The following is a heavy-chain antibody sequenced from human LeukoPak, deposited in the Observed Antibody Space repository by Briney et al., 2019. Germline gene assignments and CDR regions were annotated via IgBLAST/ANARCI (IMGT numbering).Heavy chain of an antibody. CDR2: IKKKGDGGTT. CDR3: WVDDYGEIRVWDY. Sequence: GGSLRLSCAASGFPFSDDWMSWVRQAPGKGLEWVGRIKKKGDGGTTDYAAPVKGRFTISRDDSKNMLYLEMNNLKTEDTAVYYCWVDDYGEIRVWDYWGQGTLVTVSS. CDR1: GFPFSDDW. D-gene: IGHD4-17*01. V-gene: IGHV3-15*01. J-gene: IGHJ4*02.